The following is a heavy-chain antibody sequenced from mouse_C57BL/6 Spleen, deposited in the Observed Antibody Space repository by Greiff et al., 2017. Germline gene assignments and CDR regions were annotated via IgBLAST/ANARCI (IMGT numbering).Heavy chain of an antibody. J-gene: IGHJ1*03. Sequence: QVQLQQPGTELVKPGASVKLSCKASGYTFTSYWMHWVKQRPGQGLEWIGNINPSNGGTNYNEKFKSKATLTVDKSSSTAYMQRSSLTSEDSAVYYCALTTVVSYWYFDVWGTGTTVTVSS. CDR1: GYTFTSYW. V-gene: IGHV1-53*01. D-gene: IGHD1-1*01. CDR2: INPSNGGT. CDR3: ALTTVVSYWYFDV.